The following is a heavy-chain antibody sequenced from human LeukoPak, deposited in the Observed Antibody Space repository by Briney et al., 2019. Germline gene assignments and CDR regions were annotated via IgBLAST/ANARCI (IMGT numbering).Heavy chain of an antibody. D-gene: IGHD4-17*01. Sequence: PSETLSLTCTVSGGSIYSYWSWIRQPAGEGLGWIGRISGSGTITYNPALQSRPSISIDTTKNQSSLKLMSVTAADTAVYYCESDSGTTGEVKFDPWGQGTLVIVSS. CDR1: GGSIYSY. CDR3: ESDSGTTGEVKFDP. CDR2: ISGSGTI. V-gene: IGHV4-4*07. J-gene: IGHJ5*02.